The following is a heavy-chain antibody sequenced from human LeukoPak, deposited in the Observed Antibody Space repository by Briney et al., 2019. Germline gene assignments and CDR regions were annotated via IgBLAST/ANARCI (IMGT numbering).Heavy chain of an antibody. J-gene: IGHJ4*02. CDR3: ARHAESGYDRFDH. CDR1: GDSISSSTYSTTYY. CDR2: ITYSGTT. Sequence: SETLSLTCTVSGDSISSSTYSTTYYWGWIRQPPGKGLEWIGSITYSGTTHYNASLKSRVTISVDTSKNQFSLKLSSVTAADTAVYYCARHAESGYDRFDHWGQGTLVTVSS. D-gene: IGHD5-12*01. V-gene: IGHV4-39*01.